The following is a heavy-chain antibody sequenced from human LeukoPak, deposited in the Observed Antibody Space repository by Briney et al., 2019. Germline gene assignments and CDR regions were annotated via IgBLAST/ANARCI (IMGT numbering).Heavy chain of an antibody. V-gene: IGHV6-1*01. D-gene: IGHD3-10*01. Sequence: SQTLSLTCAISGDSVSSNSAAWNWIRQSPSRGLEWLGRTYYRSKWYNDYAVSVKSRITINPDTSKNQFSLQLNSVTPEDTAVYYCARGSKGYHYGSGSYSLTNWFDPWGQGTLVTVSS. CDR2: TYYRSKWYN. CDR1: GDSVSSNSAA. CDR3: ARGSKGYHYGSGSYSLTNWFDP. J-gene: IGHJ5*02.